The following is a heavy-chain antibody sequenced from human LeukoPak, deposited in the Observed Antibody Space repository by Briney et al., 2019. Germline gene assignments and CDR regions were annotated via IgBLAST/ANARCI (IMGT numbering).Heavy chain of an antibody. CDR2: VHLDGRT. J-gene: IGHJ4*02. CDR3: AREGGFYRPLDY. CDR1: GGSVSSTNW. D-gene: IGHD6-25*01. Sequence: PSETLSLTCGVSGGSVSSTNWWTWIRQPPGKGLEWIGEVHLDGRTNFNPSLKSRLTMSVDLSENHVSLKLTSVTAANTAVYYCAREGGFYRPLDYSGQGTLVTVSS. V-gene: IGHV4-4*02.